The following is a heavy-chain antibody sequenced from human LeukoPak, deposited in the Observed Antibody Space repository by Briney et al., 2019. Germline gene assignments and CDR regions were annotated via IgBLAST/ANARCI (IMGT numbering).Heavy chain of an antibody. CDR3: TRVNTYYDVDGWFDP. D-gene: IGHD3-16*01. Sequence: GGSLRLSCAASGFTFSSYGMHWVRQAPGKGLEWVADIASDGSHTFYVESVKGRFTISRDNSKNTLYLHMNSLRVEDTAVYYCTRVNTYYDVDGWFDPWGQGTLVTVSS. CDR1: GFTFSSYG. V-gene: IGHV3-30*03. J-gene: IGHJ5*02. CDR2: IASDGSHT.